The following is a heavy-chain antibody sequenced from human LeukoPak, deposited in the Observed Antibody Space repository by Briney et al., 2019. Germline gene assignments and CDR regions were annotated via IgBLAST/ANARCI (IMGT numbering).Heavy chain of an antibody. CDR1: GFTFNIYA. D-gene: IGHD6-19*01. CDR3: AKRGIAVTGTSTGCFDY. V-gene: IGHV3-23*01. J-gene: IGHJ4*02. Sequence: GGSLRLSCAASGFTFNIYAMTWVRQAPGKELEWVSAIGVNGKTYYADSVKGRFTISRDTSKNTLYLQMNSLRAEDTAVYYCAKRGIAVTGTSTGCFDYWGQGTLVTVSS. CDR2: IGVNGKT.